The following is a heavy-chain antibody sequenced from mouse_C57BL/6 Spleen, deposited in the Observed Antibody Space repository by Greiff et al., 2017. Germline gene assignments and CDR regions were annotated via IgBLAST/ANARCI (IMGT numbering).Heavy chain of an antibody. D-gene: IGHD2-3*01. Sequence: QVQLQQPGAELVMPGASVKLSCKASGYTFTSYWMHWVKQRPGQGLEWIGEIDPSDSYTNYNQKFKGKSTLTVDKSSSTAYMQLSSLTSEDSAVYYGARKNDGYYRGYYFDYWGQGTTLTVSS. J-gene: IGHJ2*01. V-gene: IGHV1-69*01. CDR1: GYTFTSYW. CDR2: IDPSDSYT. CDR3: ARKNDGYYRGYYFDY.